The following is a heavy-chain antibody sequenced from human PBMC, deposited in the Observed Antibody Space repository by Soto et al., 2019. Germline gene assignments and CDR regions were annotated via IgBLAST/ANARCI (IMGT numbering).Heavy chain of an antibody. Sequence: EVQLVESGGGLVQPGGSLRLSCLASEFTFNTYWMNWVRQAPGRGLEWVANIKDDGREKNYVDSVKGRFTISRDNAKNSPYLQMNSLRGEDTAVYFCARDWGTPGRGSAVGYYYHYGMDVWGQGTTVTVSS. J-gene: IGHJ6*02. CDR1: EFTFNTYW. D-gene: IGHD6-19*01. V-gene: IGHV3-7*05. CDR2: IKDDGREK. CDR3: ARDWGTPGRGSAVGYYYHYGMDV.